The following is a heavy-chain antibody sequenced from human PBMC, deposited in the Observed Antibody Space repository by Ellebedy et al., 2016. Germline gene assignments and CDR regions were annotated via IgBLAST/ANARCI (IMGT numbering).Heavy chain of an antibody. CDR3: AKVSSSGWYGSFDY. V-gene: IGHV3-53*01. D-gene: IGHD6-19*01. CDR1: GFIVSSNY. Sequence: GESLKISCAASGFIVSSNYMSWVRQAPGKGLEWVSVIYSGGSTYYADSVKGRFTISRDNSKNTLYLQMNSLRAEDTAVYYCAKVSSSGWYGSFDYWGQGTLVTVSS. CDR2: IYSGGST. J-gene: IGHJ4*02.